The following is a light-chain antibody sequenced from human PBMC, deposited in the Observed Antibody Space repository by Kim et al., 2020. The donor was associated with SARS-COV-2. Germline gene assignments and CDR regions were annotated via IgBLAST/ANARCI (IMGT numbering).Light chain of an antibody. CDR3: CSYAGSYTLV. CDR2: DVS. Sequence: QSALTQPRSVSGSPGQSVTISCTGTSSDVGNYNYVSWYQQHPGKAPKFMIYDVSKRPSGVPDRFSGSKSGNTASLTISGLQAEDEADYYCCSYAGSYTLVFGGGTQLTVL. CDR1: SSDVGNYNY. V-gene: IGLV2-11*01. J-gene: IGLJ2*01.